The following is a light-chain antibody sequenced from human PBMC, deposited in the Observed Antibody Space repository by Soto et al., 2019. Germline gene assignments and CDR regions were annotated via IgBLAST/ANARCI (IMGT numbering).Light chain of an antibody. J-gene: IGLJ1*01. V-gene: IGLV2-14*03. CDR1: SSDIGANNY. CDR3: SSYTSGGNYV. Sequence: QSVLTQPASVSGSPGQSITISCTGTSSDIGANNYVSWYQQHPGKATKLMIYDVNIRPSGVSNRLSGYKSGNTASLTFSGFQAEDEADYYCSSYTSGGNYVFGTGTKVTVL. CDR2: DVN.